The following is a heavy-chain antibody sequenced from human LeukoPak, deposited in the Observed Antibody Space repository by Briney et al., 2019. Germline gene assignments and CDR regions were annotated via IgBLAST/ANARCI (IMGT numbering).Heavy chain of an antibody. J-gene: IGHJ4*02. CDR2: IYTSGST. CDR1: GGSISNFY. CDR3: ARETTGAGTARPFDY. V-gene: IGHV4-4*07. Sequence: SETLSLTRTVSGGSISNFYWSWIRQPAGQALEWIGRIYTSGSTNYNPSLKSRVTMSVDTSKNQFSLKLSSVTAADTAVYYCARETTGAGTARPFDYWGQGILVTVSS. D-gene: IGHD6-13*01.